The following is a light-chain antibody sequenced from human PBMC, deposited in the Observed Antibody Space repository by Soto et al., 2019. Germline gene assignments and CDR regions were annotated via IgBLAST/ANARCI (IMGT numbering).Light chain of an antibody. CDR1: QSLGDY. Sequence: ELLLTQSPATLSLSPGQRATLSCRASQSLGDYLAWYQQKPGQAPRLLIYDASNRATGIPARFSGGGSGTDFTLPISSLEPEDFAVYYCQQRGTFGQGTKLEIK. V-gene: IGKV3-11*01. J-gene: IGKJ2*01. CDR3: QQRGT. CDR2: DAS.